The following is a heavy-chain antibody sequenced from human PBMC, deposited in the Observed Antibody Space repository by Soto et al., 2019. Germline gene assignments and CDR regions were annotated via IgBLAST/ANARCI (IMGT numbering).Heavy chain of an antibody. D-gene: IGHD6-19*01. J-gene: IGHJ4*02. CDR2: IYWDDDK. V-gene: IGHV2-5*05. CDR1: GFSLSSTRMA. CDR3: AHIVVAGLGYYFDY. Sequence: QITLKESGPTLVKPTQTLTLTCTFSGFSLSSTRMAVGWIRQPPGKALEWLALIYWDDDKRYGPFLKSRLTITKDTSKNQVVLTTSNMDPVDTARYYCAHIVVAGLGYYFDYWGQGTLVTVSS.